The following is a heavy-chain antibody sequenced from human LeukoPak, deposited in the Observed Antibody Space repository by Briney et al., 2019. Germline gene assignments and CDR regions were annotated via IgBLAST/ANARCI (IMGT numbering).Heavy chain of an antibody. CDR2: ISSSSSYI. V-gene: IGHV3-21*04. J-gene: IGHJ3*02. CDR3: AKDVGRATDAFDI. CDR1: GFTFSSYS. Sequence: GGSLRLSCAASGFTFSSYSMNWVRQAPGKGLEWVSSISSSSSYIYYADSVKGRFTISRDNAKNTLYLKMNRLRAEDTAVYYCAKDVGRATDAFDIWGQGTMVTVSS.